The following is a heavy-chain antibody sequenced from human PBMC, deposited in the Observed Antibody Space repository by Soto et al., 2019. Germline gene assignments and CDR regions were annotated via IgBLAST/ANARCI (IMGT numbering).Heavy chain of an antibody. CDR2: ISSSSSYI. V-gene: IGHV3-21*01. CDR1: VFTFSSYS. CDR3: ARDSITMVRGVIKYFDY. Sequence: PWWSLRLSCSASVFTFSSYSMNWVRQAPGKGLEWVSSISSSSSYIYYADSVKGRFTISRDNAKNSLYLQMNSLRAEDTAVYYCARDSITMVRGVIKYFDYWGQGTLVTVSS. D-gene: IGHD3-10*01. J-gene: IGHJ4*02.